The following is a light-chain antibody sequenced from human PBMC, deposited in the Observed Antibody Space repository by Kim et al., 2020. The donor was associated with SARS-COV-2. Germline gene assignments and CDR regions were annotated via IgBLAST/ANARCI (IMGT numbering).Light chain of an antibody. CDR2: GAS. Sequence: SPGERATLSCRTSQSVSNTYLAWYQQKPGHAPRLLIYGASNRATGIPDRFSGSGSGTDFTLTISRLEPEDFAVYYCQHYGSSLWTFGQGTKVDIK. J-gene: IGKJ1*01. V-gene: IGKV3-20*01. CDR1: QSVSNTY. CDR3: QHYGSSLWT.